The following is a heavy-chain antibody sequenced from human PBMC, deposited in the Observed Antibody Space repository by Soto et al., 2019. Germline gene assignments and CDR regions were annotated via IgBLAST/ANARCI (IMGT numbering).Heavy chain of an antibody. CDR3: AKGFRFLEWLLIDY. V-gene: IGHV3-30-3*01. CDR2: ISYDGSNK. CDR1: GFTFSSYA. D-gene: IGHD3-3*01. J-gene: IGHJ4*02. Sequence: PGGSLRLSCAASGFTFSSYAMHWVRQAPGKGLEWVAVISYDGSNKYYADSVKGRFTISRDNSKNTLYLQMNSLRAEDTAVYYCAKGFRFLEWLLIDYWGQGTLVTVSS.